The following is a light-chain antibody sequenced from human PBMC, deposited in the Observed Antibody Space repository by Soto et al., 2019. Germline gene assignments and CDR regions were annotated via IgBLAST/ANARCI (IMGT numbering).Light chain of an antibody. V-gene: IGKV3-20*01. CDR3: QQYGSSPGIT. CDR1: QSVSSSY. J-gene: IGKJ5*01. CDR2: GAS. Sequence: EIVLTQSPGTLSFSPGERATLSCRASQSVSSSYLAWYQQKPGQAPRLLIYGASSRATGIPDRFSGSGSGTDFTLTISRLEPEDFAVYYCQQYGSSPGITFGQGTRLEI.